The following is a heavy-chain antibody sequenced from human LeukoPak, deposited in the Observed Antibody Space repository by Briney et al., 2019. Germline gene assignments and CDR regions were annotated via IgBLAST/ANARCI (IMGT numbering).Heavy chain of an antibody. V-gene: IGHV3-48*03. CDR2: ISSSGSTI. Sequence: GGSLRLSCAASGFTFSSYEMNWVRQAPGKGLEWVSYISSSGSTIYYADSVKGRFTISRDNAKNSLYLQMNSLRAEDTAVYYCARDRDIVVGASDAFDIWGQGTMVTVSS. CDR1: GFTFSSYE. J-gene: IGHJ3*02. CDR3: ARDRDIVVGASDAFDI. D-gene: IGHD2-21*01.